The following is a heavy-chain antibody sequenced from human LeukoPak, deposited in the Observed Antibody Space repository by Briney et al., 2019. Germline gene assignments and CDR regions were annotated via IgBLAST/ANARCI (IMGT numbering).Heavy chain of an antibody. CDR3: AKPVVDYDSSGYYYYFDY. CDR1: GFTFSSYS. V-gene: IGHV3-21*04. J-gene: IGHJ4*02. Sequence: GGSLRLSCAASGFTFSSYSMNWVRQAPGKGLKWVSSISSSSSYIYYADSVKGRFTISRDNSKNTLYLQMNSLRAEDTAVYYCAKPVVDYDSSGYYYYFDYWGQGTLVTVSS. CDR2: ISSSSSYI. D-gene: IGHD3-22*01.